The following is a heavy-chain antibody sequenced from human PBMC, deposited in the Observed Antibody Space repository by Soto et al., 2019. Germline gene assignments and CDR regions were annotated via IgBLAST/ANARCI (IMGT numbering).Heavy chain of an antibody. V-gene: IGHV1-2*02. CDR1: GYSFTGYY. CDR3: ARVVTMVRGVPLGDFDY. Sequence: ASVKVSCKASGYSFTGYYIHWVRQAPGQGLEWMGWINPDSGATNYAQNFQGRVTLTSDTSISTASMDLTSLTSDDTAVYYCARVVTMVRGVPLGDFDYWGQGTLVTVAS. D-gene: IGHD3-10*01. J-gene: IGHJ4*02. CDR2: INPDSGAT.